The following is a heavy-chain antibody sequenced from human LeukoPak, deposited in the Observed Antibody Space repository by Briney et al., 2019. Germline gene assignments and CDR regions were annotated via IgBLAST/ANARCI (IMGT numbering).Heavy chain of an antibody. J-gene: IGHJ3*02. Sequence: PSETLSLTCTVSDGSFSSCSWNWIRQPPGRGLEWIGYIYYSGSTIYNPSLRSRVTISIDTSKNQFSLKLASVTAADTAVYYCARLKARDAFDIWGQGTMATVSS. V-gene: IGHV4-59*08. CDR3: ARLKARDAFDI. CDR2: IYYSGST. CDR1: DGSFSSCS.